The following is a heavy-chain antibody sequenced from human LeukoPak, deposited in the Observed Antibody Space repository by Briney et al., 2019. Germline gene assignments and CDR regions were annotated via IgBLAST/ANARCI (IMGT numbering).Heavy chain of an antibody. CDR1: GGSISSSSYY. Sequence: SETLSLTCTVSGGSISSSSYYWGWIRQPPGKGLEWIGSIYYSGSTHYNPSLKSRVTISVDTSKNQFSLKLSSVTAADTAVYYCARPKAYYYDSSGPGWLDPWGQGTLVTVSS. CDR2: IYYSGST. V-gene: IGHV4-39*01. D-gene: IGHD3-22*01. J-gene: IGHJ5*02. CDR3: ARPKAYYYDSSGPGWLDP.